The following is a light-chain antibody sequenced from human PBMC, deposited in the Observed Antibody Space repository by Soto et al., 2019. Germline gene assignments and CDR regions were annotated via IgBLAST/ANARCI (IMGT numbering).Light chain of an antibody. CDR2: DAS. CDR3: QQRSNWPPKFT. CDR1: QSVSSY. Sequence: EIVLTQSPATLSLSPGERATLSCRASQSVSSYLAWYQQKPGQAPRLLIYDASNRATGIPARFSGSGSGTDFTLSISSLEPEEFAVYYCQQRSNWPPKFTFGPETKVDIK. V-gene: IGKV3-11*01. J-gene: IGKJ3*01.